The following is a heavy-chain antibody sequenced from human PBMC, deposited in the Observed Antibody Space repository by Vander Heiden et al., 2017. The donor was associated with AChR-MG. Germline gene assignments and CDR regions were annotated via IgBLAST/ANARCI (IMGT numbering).Heavy chain of an antibody. D-gene: IGHD5-18*01. CDR3: ASSGGSSFLEFDP. Sequence: QVQLQESGPGLVKPSEPLSLTCTASGGSISSYSWSWIRQPQGKGLEWIGYIYYSGSTNYNPSLKSRVTISVDTSKNQFSLKLSSVTAADTAVYYCASSGGSSFLEFDPWGQGTLVTVSS. CDR2: IYYSGST. J-gene: IGHJ5*02. CDR1: GGSISSYS. V-gene: IGHV4-59*08.